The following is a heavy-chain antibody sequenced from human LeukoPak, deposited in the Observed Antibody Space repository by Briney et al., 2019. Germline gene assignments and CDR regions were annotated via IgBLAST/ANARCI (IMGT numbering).Heavy chain of an antibody. Sequence: GGSLGLSCAASGFIFSSYGMHWVRQAPGKGLEWVAVIWYDGSNKYYADSVKGRFTISRDNSKNTLYLQMNSLRAEDTAVYYCASLGGHYDILTGSRSYDYWGQGTLVTVSS. CDR3: ASLGGHYDILTGSRSYDY. CDR1: GFIFSSYG. J-gene: IGHJ4*02. V-gene: IGHV3-33*01. D-gene: IGHD3-9*01. CDR2: IWYDGSNK.